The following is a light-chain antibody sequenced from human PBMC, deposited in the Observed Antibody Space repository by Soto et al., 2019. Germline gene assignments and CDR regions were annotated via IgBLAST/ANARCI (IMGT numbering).Light chain of an antibody. CDR3: QQRYKSPPVFT. J-gene: IGKJ3*01. Sequence: EIVLTQSPATLSPSPGERATLSCRASQSVGSYLAWYQQKPGHAPRLLFYDASNRATGIPARLSGGGSGTDFTLTTRSQESEDLAFYYCQQRYKSPPVFTFGPETNVHI. CDR1: QSVGSY. CDR2: DAS. V-gene: IGKV3-11*01.